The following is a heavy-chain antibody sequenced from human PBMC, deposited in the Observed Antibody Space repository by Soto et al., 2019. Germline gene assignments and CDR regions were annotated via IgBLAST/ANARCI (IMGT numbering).Heavy chain of an antibody. V-gene: IGHV4-34*01. J-gene: IGHJ6*02. CDR1: GGSFSGYY. D-gene: IGHD4-4*01. CDR2: INHSGST. Sequence: SETLSLTCFVYGGSFSGYYWSWIRQPPGKGLEWIGEINHSGSTNYNPSLKSRVTISVDTSKNQFSLKLSSVTAADTAVYYCARVHSNFYYYYGMDVWGQGTTVTVSS. CDR3: ARVHSNFYYYYGMDV.